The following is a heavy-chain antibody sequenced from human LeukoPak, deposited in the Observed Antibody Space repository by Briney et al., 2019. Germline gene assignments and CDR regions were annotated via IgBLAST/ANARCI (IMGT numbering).Heavy chain of an antibody. Sequence: GGSLRLSCAASGFTFSSYWMHWVRQAPGKGLVWVSRINSDGSGTSYADSVRGRFTISRDNAKNSLYLQMNSLRAEDTAVYYCARDRPHQRRFHSRREEIWSDPWGQGTLVTVSS. CDR1: GFTFSSYW. J-gene: IGHJ5*02. D-gene: IGHD6-13*01. V-gene: IGHV3-74*01. CDR2: INSDGSGT. CDR3: ARDRPHQRRFHSRREEIWSDP.